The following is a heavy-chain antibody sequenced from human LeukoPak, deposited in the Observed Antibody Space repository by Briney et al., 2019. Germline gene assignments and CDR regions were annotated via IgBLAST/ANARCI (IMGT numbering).Heavy chain of an antibody. D-gene: IGHD3-22*01. V-gene: IGHV3-23*01. CDR2: ISGSGGST. CDR1: GFTFSSYG. J-gene: IGHJ4*02. CDR3: ARGSGADRTYYYDSSGYYYVV. Sequence: PGGSLRLSCAASGFTFSSYGMSWVRQAPGKGLEWVSAISGSGGSTYYADSVKGRFTISRDNAKNSLYLQMNSLRAEDTAVYYCARGSGADRTYYYDSSGYYYVVWGQGTLVTVSS.